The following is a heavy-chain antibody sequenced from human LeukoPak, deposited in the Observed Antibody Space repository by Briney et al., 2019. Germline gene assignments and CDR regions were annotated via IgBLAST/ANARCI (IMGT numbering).Heavy chain of an antibody. CDR2: IRTGSGTI. CDR3: ARDTSWAFDI. CDR1: GFTFSDFS. Sequence: PGGSLRLSCAASGFTFSDFSMNWVRQAPGKGLEWVSYIRTGSGTIYYADSVKGRFTISRDNAKNSLYLQMNSLRDEDMAVYYCARDTSWAFDIWGQGTMVTVSS. V-gene: IGHV3-48*02. J-gene: IGHJ3*02.